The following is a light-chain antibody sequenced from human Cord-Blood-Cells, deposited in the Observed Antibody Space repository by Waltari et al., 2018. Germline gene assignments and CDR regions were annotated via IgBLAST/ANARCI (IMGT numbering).Light chain of an antibody. CDR1: QSVLYSSNNKNY. CDR3: QQYYSTPYT. CDR2: WAS. Sequence: DIVMTQYPDFLAVSLGERATINCKCSQSVLYSSNNKNYLAWYQQKPGQPPKLLIYWASTRESGVPDRFSGSGSVTDFTLTISSLQAEDVAVYYCQQYYSTPYTFGQGTKLEIK. V-gene: IGKV4-1*01. J-gene: IGKJ2*01.